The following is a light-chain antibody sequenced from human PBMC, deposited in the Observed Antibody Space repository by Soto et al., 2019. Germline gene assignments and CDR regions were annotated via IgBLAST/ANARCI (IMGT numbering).Light chain of an antibody. CDR2: TTN. CDR3: VLYMGSGIWV. V-gene: IGLV8-61*01. J-gene: IGLJ3*02. CDR1: SGSVSSNYF. Sequence: QAVVTQEPSXXXXXXXXXXXXCGLSSGSVSSNYFPSWYQQTPGQAPRTLIHTTNTRSSGVPDRFSGSILGNKAALTITGAQADDESDYYCVLYMGSGIWVFGGGTKVTVL.